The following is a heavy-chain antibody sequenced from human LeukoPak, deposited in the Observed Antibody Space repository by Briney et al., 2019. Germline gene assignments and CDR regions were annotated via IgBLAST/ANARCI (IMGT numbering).Heavy chain of an antibody. J-gene: IGHJ4*02. D-gene: IGHD3-16*01. CDR3: ARVRITFGGVDY. CDR2: IYHSGST. Sequence: LRLSCAASGFTFSSYAMSWIRQPPGKGLEWIGYIYHSGSTYYNPSLKSRVTISVDRSKNQFSLKLSSVTAADTAVYYCARVRITFGGVDYWGQGTLVTVSS. CDR1: GFTFSSYA. V-gene: IGHV4-30-2*01.